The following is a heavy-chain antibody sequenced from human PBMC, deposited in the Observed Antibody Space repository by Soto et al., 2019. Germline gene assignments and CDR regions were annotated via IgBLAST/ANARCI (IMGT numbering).Heavy chain of an antibody. D-gene: IGHD3-10*01. CDR1: GCSISSYY. J-gene: IGHJ4*02. CDR2: INHSGST. Sequence: PSETLSLTCTFSGCSISSYYWSWIRQPPGKGLEWIGEINHSGSTNYNPSLKSRVTISVDTSKNQFSLKLSSVTAADTAVYYCAREAMIRGVTSTLFDYWGQGTLVTVSS. CDR3: AREAMIRGVTSTLFDY. V-gene: IGHV4-34*01.